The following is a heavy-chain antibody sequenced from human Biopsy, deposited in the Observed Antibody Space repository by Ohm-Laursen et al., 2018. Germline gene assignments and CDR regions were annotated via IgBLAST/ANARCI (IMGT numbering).Heavy chain of an antibody. D-gene: IGHD5-12*01. CDR1: GYSVTNDYY. CDR2: IYYDEIT. V-gene: IGHV4-38-2*01. Sequence: SDTLSLTCVVSGYSVTNDYYWGWIRQPPGKGLEWIGNIYYDEITYYNPSLKSRVAMSVDTSKNQFSLRLTSVTAADTAVYYCARVAGGYAYYYGMDVWGQGTTVIVSS. CDR3: ARVAGGYAYYYGMDV. J-gene: IGHJ6*02.